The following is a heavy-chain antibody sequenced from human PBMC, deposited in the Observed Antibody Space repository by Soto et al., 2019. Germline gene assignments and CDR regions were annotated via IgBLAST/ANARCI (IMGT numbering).Heavy chain of an antibody. D-gene: IGHD2-15*01. V-gene: IGHV3-33*06. Sequence: QVQLVESGGGVVQPGRSLRLSCAASGFTFSTNNMHWVRQAPGKGLEWVGVIWYDGGLKYYADSVKCRFTISRDNSKNMVYLDMDSLRAEDTAVYYCAKALVAAQVTYNWLEPWGQGTLVTVSS. CDR1: GFTFSTNN. CDR2: IWYDGGLK. J-gene: IGHJ5*02. CDR3: AKALVAAQVTYNWLEP.